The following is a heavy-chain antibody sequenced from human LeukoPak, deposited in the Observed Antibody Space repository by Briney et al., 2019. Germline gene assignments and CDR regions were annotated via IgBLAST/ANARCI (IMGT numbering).Heavy chain of an antibody. Sequence: EASVKVSCKASGYTFTSYYMHWVRQAPGQGLEWMGWINPNSGGTNYAQKFQGRVTMTRDTSISTAYMELSRLRSDDTAVYYCARDWRIVGATFDYWGQGTLVTVSS. CDR1: GYTFTSYY. CDR2: INPNSGGT. CDR3: ARDWRIVGATFDY. J-gene: IGHJ4*02. V-gene: IGHV1-2*02. D-gene: IGHD1-26*01.